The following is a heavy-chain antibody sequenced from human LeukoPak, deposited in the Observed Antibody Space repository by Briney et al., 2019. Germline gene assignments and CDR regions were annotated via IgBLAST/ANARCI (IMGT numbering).Heavy chain of an antibody. V-gene: IGHV3-48*03. CDR2: ISSSGSTI. CDR1: GFTFSSYE. D-gene: IGHD3-3*01. CDR3: ARAPAYDFWSGYYPRPFDY. J-gene: IGHJ4*02. Sequence: GGSLRLSCAASGFTFSSYEMNWVRQAPGKGLEWVSYISSSGSTIYYADPVKGRFTISRDNAKNSLYLQMNSLRAEDTAVYYCARAPAYDFWSGYYPRPFDYWGQGTLVTVSS.